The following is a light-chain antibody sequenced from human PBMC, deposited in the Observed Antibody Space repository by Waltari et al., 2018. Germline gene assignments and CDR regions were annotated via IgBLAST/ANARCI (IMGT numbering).Light chain of an antibody. CDR2: RAS. V-gene: IGKV2-30*02. CDR1: QSLVHSDGNTY. Sequence: DVILTQSQLSLPATLGQPASISCRSTQSLVHSDGNTYLNWFQQRPGQSPRRLINRASNRDSGVPDRFSGSGSGTDFTLKISRVEAEDVGVYFCMQGTHWPWTFGQGTKVEIK. J-gene: IGKJ1*01. CDR3: MQGTHWPWT.